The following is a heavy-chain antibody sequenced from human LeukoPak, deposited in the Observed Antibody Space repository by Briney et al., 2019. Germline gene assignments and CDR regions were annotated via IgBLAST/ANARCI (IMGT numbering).Heavy chain of an antibody. J-gene: IGHJ6*03. CDR3: ARDRRIVGATEGFYYYYMDV. Sequence: GGSLRLSCAASGFTFSSYSMNWVRQAPGKGLEWVSSISSSSSYIYYADSVKGRFTISRDNAKNSLYLQMNSLRAEDTAVYYCARDRRIVGATEGFYYYYMDVWGKGTTVTISS. V-gene: IGHV3-21*01. CDR2: ISSSSSYI. CDR1: GFTFSSYS. D-gene: IGHD1-26*01.